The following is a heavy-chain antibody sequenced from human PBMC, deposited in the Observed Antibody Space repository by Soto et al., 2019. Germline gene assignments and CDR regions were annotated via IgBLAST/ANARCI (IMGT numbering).Heavy chain of an antibody. J-gene: IGHJ6*02. V-gene: IGHV1-18*04. CDR3: ARGEGYCSSTSCYYYYYGMDV. Sequence: ASVKVSLKDCGYILPSYGISWVRQAAGQGLEWMGWISAYNGNTNYAQKLQGRVTMTTDTSTSTAYMELRSLRSGDTAVYYCARGEGYCSSTSCYYYYYGMDVWGQGTAVTVSS. CDR2: ISAYNGNT. CDR1: GYILPSYG. D-gene: IGHD2-2*01.